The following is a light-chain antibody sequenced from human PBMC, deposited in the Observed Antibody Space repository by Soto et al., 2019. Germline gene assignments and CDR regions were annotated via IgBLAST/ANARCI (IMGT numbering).Light chain of an antibody. CDR2: GAS. CDR1: QSVASN. Sequence: IVMTQSPATLSVSPGERATLSCRASQSVASNLAWYQQKPGQAPRVLIYGASTRATGIPARFSGSGSETEFTLTINSLQSEDSAVYYCQQYNNWLTFGQGTKVEIK. J-gene: IGKJ1*01. V-gene: IGKV3-15*01. CDR3: QQYNNWLT.